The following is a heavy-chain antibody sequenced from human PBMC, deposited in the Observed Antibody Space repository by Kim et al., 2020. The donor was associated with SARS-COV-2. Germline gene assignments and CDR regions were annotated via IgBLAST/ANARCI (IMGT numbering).Heavy chain of an antibody. Sequence: GGSLRLSCVASGFTFTDYYMDWVRQAPGKGLEWVGRTTYRPSSYTTAYAATGKGRFTIARDDSKNSLYLNMNKLKTEDTAIYYRTRPRGTGWSTHY. CDR2: TTYRPSSYTT. CDR1: GFTFTDYY. V-gene: IGHV3-72*01. J-gene: IGHJ6*01. CDR3: TRPRGTGWSTHY. D-gene: IGHD6-19*01.